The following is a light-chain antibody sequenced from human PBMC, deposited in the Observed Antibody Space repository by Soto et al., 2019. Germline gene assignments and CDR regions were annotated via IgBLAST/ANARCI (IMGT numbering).Light chain of an antibody. J-gene: IGKJ3*01. CDR3: QQYHSYPLT. V-gene: IGKV1-8*01. CDR1: QDITNF. CDR2: AAS. Sequence: AIRMTQSPSSFSASTGDRVTITCRASQDITNFLAWYQQKPGKAPKLLIYAASTLQRGVPSRFSGSGSGTDFTLTISRLQSEDFASYCCQQYHSYPLTFGPGTKVEIK.